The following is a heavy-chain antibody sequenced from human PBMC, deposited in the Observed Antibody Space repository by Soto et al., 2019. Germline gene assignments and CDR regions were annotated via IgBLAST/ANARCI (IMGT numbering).Heavy chain of an antibody. D-gene: IGHD6-13*01. V-gene: IGHV1-8*01. J-gene: IGHJ4*02. Sequence: ASVTVSCKASGYTFTSYDINWVRQATGRGLEWMGWMNPNSGNTGYAQKFQGRVTMTRNTSISTAYMELSSLRSEDTAVYYCATTLAAAGRITFDYWGQGTLVTVSS. CDR1: GYTFTSYD. CDR2: MNPNSGNT. CDR3: ATTLAAAGRITFDY.